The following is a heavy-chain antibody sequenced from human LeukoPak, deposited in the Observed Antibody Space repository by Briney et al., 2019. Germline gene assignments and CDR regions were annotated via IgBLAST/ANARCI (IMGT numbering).Heavy chain of an antibody. CDR2: ISGSGGST. J-gene: IGHJ6*03. V-gene: IGHV3-23*01. CDR1: GFTFSSYA. D-gene: IGHD5-24*01. Sequence: PGGSLRLSCAASGFTFSSYAMSWVRQAPGKGLEWVSAISGSGGSTYYADSVKGRFTISRDNSKNTLYLQMHSLRAEDTAVYYCAKVPPPGWLQFGYMDVWGKGTTVTVSS. CDR3: AKVPPPGWLQFGYMDV.